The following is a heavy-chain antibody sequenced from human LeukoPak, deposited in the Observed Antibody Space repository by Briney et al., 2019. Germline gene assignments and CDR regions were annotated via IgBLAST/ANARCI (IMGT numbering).Heavy chain of an antibody. CDR1: GGAFSSYD. CDR3: ARDQGHDYGGNGYDY. V-gene: IGHV1-18*01. CDR2: ISAYNGNT. D-gene: IGHD4-23*01. Sequence: ASVKVSCKTSGGAFSSYDISWLRQPPGQGLEWMGWISAYNGNTNYAQKLQGRVTMTTDTSTSTAYMELRSLRSDDTAVYYCARDQGHDYGGNGYDYWGQGTLVTVSS. J-gene: IGHJ4*02.